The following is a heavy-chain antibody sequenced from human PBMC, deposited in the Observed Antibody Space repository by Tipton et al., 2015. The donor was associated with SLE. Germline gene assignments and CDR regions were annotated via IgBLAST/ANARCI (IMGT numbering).Heavy chain of an antibody. Sequence: TLSLTCIVSGGSISSYYWGWIRQPPGKGLEWIGTIYFSGTSYYNPSLQSRVIISVDTSKNQFSLKLSSVTAADTAFYYCARLRSDWQMTDYYFDYWGQGTPVTVSS. CDR1: GGSISSYY. V-gene: IGHV4-39*07. CDR2: IYFSGTS. D-gene: IGHD6-19*01. J-gene: IGHJ4*02. CDR3: ARLRSDWQMTDYYFDY.